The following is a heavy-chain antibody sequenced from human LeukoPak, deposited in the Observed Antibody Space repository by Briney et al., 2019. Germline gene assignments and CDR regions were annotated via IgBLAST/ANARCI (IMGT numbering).Heavy chain of an antibody. CDR2: IIPILGIA. CDR1: GGTFSSYT. V-gene: IGHV1-69*02. Sequence: ASVKVSCKASGGTFSSYTISWVRQAPGQGLEWMGRIIPILGIANYAQKFQGRVTITADKSTSTAYMELSSLRSEDTTVHYCARPGRYCSSTSCYNYFDYWGQGTLVTVSS. CDR3: ARPGRYCSSTSCYNYFDY. D-gene: IGHD2-2*02. J-gene: IGHJ4*02.